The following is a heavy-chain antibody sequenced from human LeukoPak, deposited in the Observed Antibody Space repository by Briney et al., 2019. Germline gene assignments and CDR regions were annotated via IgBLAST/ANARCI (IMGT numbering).Heavy chain of an antibody. J-gene: IGHJ3*02. CDR3: ARAPLRYLTGGAFDI. D-gene: IGHD3-9*01. CDR2: IYYSGST. Sequence: SETLSLTCTVSGGSISSSSYYWGWIRQPPGKGLEWIGSIYYSGSTYYNPSLKSRVTISVDTSKNQFSLKLSSVTAADTAVYYCARAPLRYLTGGAFDIWGQGTMVTVSS. V-gene: IGHV4-39*07. CDR1: GGSISSSSYY.